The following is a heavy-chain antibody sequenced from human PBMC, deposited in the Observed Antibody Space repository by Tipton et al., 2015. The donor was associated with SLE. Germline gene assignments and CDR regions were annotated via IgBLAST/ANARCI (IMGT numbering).Heavy chain of an antibody. CDR1: GYSFSSYW. D-gene: IGHD2-8*02. Sequence: QLVQSGVEVKKAGESLKISCKGSGYSFSSYWIAWVRQMPGKGLEWMGIIYPGDSDTRYSPSFQGQVTISVDKSINTAYLQWSSLQASDTAMYYCARHATEVTGGDYWGQGTLVTVSS. CDR3: ARHATEVTGGDY. J-gene: IGHJ4*02. CDR2: IYPGDSDT. V-gene: IGHV5-51*01.